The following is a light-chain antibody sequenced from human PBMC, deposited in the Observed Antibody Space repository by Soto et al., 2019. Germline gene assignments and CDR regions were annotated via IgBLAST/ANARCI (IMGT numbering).Light chain of an antibody. CDR1: QSISSW. Sequence: DIQMTQSPSTLSASVGDRVTITCRASQSISSWLAWYQQKPGKAPKLLIYDASSLESGVPSRFSGSGSGTEFTLSISSLQPDDFATYYCQQYHSYPRLTFGGGTKVEIK. V-gene: IGKV1-5*01. CDR3: QQYHSYPRLT. CDR2: DAS. J-gene: IGKJ4*01.